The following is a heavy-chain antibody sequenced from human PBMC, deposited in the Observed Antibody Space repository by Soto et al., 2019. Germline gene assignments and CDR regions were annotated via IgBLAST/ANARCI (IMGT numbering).Heavy chain of an antibody. CDR3: STWGRTGWFTGFF. D-gene: IGHD6-19*01. V-gene: IGHV1-8*01. CDR1: GYTFTDYD. CDR2: MNPNSGKT. Sequence: QVQLVQSGAEVKKPGASVKVSCKASGYTFTDYDINWVRQAPGQGLEWVGRMNPNSGKTDYAQRFQGRVSMTRDASISTAYMELTSLGYEDTAVYYCSTWGRTGWFTGFFWCQGTLVTVSS. J-gene: IGHJ4*02.